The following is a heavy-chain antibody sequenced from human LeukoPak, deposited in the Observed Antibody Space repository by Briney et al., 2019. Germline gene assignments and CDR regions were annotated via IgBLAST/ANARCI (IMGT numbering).Heavy chain of an antibody. CDR3: ARDSRLNSGYNRGDY. J-gene: IGHJ4*02. Sequence: GASVKVSCKASGYTFTSYGISWVRQAPGQGLEWMGWISAYNGNTNYAQKLQGRVTMTTDTSTSTAYMELRSLRSDDTAVYYCARDSRLNSGYNRGDYWGQGTLVTVSS. D-gene: IGHD5-12*01. V-gene: IGHV1-18*01. CDR2: ISAYNGNT. CDR1: GYTFTSYG.